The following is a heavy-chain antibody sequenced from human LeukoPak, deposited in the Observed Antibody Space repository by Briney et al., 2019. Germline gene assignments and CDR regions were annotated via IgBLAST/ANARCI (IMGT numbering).Heavy chain of an antibody. Sequence: ASVEVSCKASGYTFPSYYMHWVRQAPGQGLEWVGVINPSGGSTSYAQKFQGRGTMTRDMSTSTVYMELSSLRSEDTAVYYCARGKGDGYNHDAFDIWGQGTMVTVSS. CDR2: INPSGGST. J-gene: IGHJ3*02. V-gene: IGHV1-46*01. D-gene: IGHD5-24*01. CDR3: ARGKGDGYNHDAFDI. CDR1: GYTFPSYY.